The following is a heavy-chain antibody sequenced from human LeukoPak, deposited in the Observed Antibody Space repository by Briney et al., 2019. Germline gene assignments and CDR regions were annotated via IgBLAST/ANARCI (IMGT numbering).Heavy chain of an antibody. D-gene: IGHD6-25*01. CDR3: ARDRLEDYYYYGMDV. Sequence: ASVKVSCKASGYTFTNYYVHWVRQAPGQGLEWMGIINPSGGSTSYAQKFQGRVTMTRDTSTSTVYMELSSLRSEDTAVYYCARDRLEDYYYYGMDVWGQGTTVTVSS. V-gene: IGHV1-46*01. CDR2: INPSGGST. J-gene: IGHJ6*02. CDR1: GYTFTNYY.